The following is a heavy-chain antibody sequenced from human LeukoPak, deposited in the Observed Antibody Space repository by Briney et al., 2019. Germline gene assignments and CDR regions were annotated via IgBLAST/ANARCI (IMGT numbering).Heavy chain of an antibody. CDR1: GFTFSGYY. J-gene: IGHJ6*02. Sequence: PGGSLRLSCAASGFTFSGYYMSWIRQAPGKGLEWVSYISSSSSTIYYADSVKGRFTISRDNAKNSLYLQMNSLRSEDTAVYYCARYPMDVWGQGTTVTVSS. V-gene: IGHV3-11*04. CDR2: ISSSSSTI. CDR3: ARYPMDV.